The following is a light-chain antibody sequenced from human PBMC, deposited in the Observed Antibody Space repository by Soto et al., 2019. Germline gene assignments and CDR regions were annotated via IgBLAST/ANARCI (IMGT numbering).Light chain of an antibody. J-gene: IGLJ2*01. CDR3: SSYRYTSTRV. V-gene: IGLV2-14*03. CDR1: SSDIGGYNY. CDR2: DVT. Sequence: QSVLTQPASVSGSPGQSVTISCTGTSSDIGGYNYVAWYQQLPGKAPKLIIYDVTNWPSGVSNRFSGSKSGNTASLNISGLQAEDEADYYCSSYRYTSTRVFGGGTKVTVL.